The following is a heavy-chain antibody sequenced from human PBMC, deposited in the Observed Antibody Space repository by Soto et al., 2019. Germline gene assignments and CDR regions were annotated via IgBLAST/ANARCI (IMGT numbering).Heavy chain of an antibody. CDR1: GGSISSYY. CDR2: IYYSGST. V-gene: IGHV4-59*01. CDR3: ASGQQRVPISSPYYYSRDV. J-gene: IGHJ6*03. D-gene: IGHD6-13*01. Sequence: SETLSLTCTVSGGSISSYYWSWIRQPPGKGLEWIGYIYYSGSTNYNPSLKSRVTISVDTSKNQFSLKLSSVTAADTAVYYCASGQQRVPISSPYYYSRDVWGKGTTVTVSS.